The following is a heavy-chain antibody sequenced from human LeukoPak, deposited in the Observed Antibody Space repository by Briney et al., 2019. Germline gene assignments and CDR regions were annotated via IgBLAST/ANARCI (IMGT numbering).Heavy chain of an antibody. CDR1: GGTFSCYA. CDR2: IIPIFGTA. CDR3: ASSPDYYDSSGYYFN. V-gene: IGHV1-69*06. J-gene: IGHJ4*02. D-gene: IGHD3-22*01. Sequence: GSSVKVSCKASGGTFSCYAISWVRQAPGQGLEWMGRIIPIFGTANYAQKFQGRVTITADKSTSTAYMELSSLRSEDTAVYYCASSPDYYDSSGYYFNWGQGTLVTVSS.